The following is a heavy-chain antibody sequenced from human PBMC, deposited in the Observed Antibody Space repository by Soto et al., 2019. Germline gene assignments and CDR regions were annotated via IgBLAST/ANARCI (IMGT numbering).Heavy chain of an antibody. V-gene: IGHV3-23*01. CDR1: GFTFSSYA. CDR2: ISGSGGST. J-gene: IGHJ4*02. D-gene: IGHD3-10*01. Sequence: PGGSLRLSCAASGFTFSSYAMSWVRQAPGKGLEWVSAISGSGGSTYYADSVKGRFTISRDNSKNTLYLQMNSLRAEDTAVYYCAKAGMGTTMVRGVPTYYFDYWGQGTLVTVSS. CDR3: AKAGMGTTMVRGVPTYYFDY.